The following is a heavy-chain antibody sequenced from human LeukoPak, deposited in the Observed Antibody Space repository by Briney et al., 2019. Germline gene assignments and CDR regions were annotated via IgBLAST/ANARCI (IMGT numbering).Heavy chain of an antibody. CDR2: ISGSGGST. J-gene: IGHJ4*02. V-gene: IGHV3-23*01. D-gene: IGHD5-18*01. CDR3: ARSSGGYSYGYSFDY. CDR1: GFTYSSYA. Sequence: GGSLRLSCAASGFTYSSYAMSWVRQAPGKGLEWVSTISGSGGSTYYADSVKGRFTISRDNSKNTLYLQMNSLRAEDTAAYYCARSSGGYSYGYSFDYWGQGTLVTVSS.